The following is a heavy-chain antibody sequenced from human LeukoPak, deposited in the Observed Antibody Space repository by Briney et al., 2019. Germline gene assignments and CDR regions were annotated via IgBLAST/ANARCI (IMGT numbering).Heavy chain of an antibody. CDR3: AKDWGDGYNGGHFDY. CDR1: GFTFDDYA. D-gene: IGHD5-24*01. Sequence: GRSLRLSCAAPGFTFDDYAMDWGPQGPGKGREGGSGISRKSGSIGYAGSVKGRFTIYRDNAKTPLYLQMNSLRAEDTALYYFAKDWGDGYNGGHFDYWGQGTLVTVSS. V-gene: IGHV3-9*01. J-gene: IGHJ4*02. CDR2: ISRKSGSI.